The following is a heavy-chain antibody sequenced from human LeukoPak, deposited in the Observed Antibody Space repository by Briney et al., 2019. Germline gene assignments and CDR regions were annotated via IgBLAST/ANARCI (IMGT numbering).Heavy chain of an antibody. D-gene: IGHD2-8*01. CDR2: IYTSGST. J-gene: IGHJ6*02. V-gene: IGHV4-61*02. CDR3: ARGHCTNGVCYGDYYGMDV. Sequence: TLSLTCTVSGGSISSGSYYWSWIRQPAGKGLEWIGCIYTSGSTNYNPSLKSRVTISVDTSKNQFSLKLSSVTAADTAVYYCARGHCTNGVCYGDYYGMDVWGQGTTVTVSS. CDR1: GGSISSGSYY.